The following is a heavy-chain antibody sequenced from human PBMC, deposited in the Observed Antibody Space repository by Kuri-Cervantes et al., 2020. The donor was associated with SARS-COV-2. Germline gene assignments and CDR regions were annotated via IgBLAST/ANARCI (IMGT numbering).Heavy chain of an antibody. V-gene: IGHV4-30-4*08. CDR3: AREKHLWPDSGHNWFHP. CDR2: IYYSGST. Sequence: SETLSLTCTVSGGSISSGDYNWSWIRQSPGRGLEWIGYIYYSGSTYYNPSLKSRLRISLDMPKNQFSLKLTSVTAADTAVYYCAREKHLWPDSGHNWFHPWGQGTLVTVSS. CDR1: GGSISSGDYN. J-gene: IGHJ5*02. D-gene: IGHD5-18*01.